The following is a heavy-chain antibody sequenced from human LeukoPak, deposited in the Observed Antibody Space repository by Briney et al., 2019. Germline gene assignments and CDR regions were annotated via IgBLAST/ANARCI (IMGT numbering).Heavy chain of an antibody. V-gene: IGHV4-4*02. CDR2: IYHSGST. CDR1: GGSISSSSW. CDR3: ARIDYDFWSGYSGLDY. Sequence: SGTLSLTCAVSGGSISSSSWWSWVRQPPGKGLEWIGEIYHSGSTNYNPSLKSRVTISVDKSKNQFSLKLSSVTAADTAVYYCARIDYDFWSGYSGLDYWGQGTLVTVSS. D-gene: IGHD3-3*01. J-gene: IGHJ4*02.